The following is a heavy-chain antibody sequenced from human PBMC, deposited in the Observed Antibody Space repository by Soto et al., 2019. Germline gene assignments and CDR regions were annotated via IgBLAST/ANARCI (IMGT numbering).Heavy chain of an antibody. CDR1: GFTFSDYA. V-gene: IGHV3-23*01. Sequence: GGSLRLSCPASGFTFSDYAMSWVRQAPGKGLELVSVITGSGGGTYYADSARGRFVISRDNSKNTLYLQMSDLRAEDTAVYYYAREAIVAAVTGFFNCWGRGTLVTVSS. J-gene: IGHJ4*02. D-gene: IGHD5-12*01. CDR3: AREAIVAAVTGFFNC. CDR2: ITGSGGGT.